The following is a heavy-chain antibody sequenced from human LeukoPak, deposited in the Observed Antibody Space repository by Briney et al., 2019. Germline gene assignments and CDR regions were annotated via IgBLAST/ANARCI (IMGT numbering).Heavy chain of an antibody. V-gene: IGHV1-2*02. J-gene: IGHJ4*02. D-gene: IGHD6-13*01. CDR3: ARALRYSSSWYYFDY. CDR1: GSTFTGYY. Sequence: ASLKLSCKASGSTFTGYYMHWVRQAPGQGLEWMGWINPNSGGTNYAQKFQGRVTMTRHSSISTAYMELSRLRSDDTAVYCCARALRYSSSWYYFDYWGQGTLVTVSS. CDR2: INPNSGGT.